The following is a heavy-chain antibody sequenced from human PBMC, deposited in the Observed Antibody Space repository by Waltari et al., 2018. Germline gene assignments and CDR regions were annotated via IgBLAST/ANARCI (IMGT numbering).Heavy chain of an antibody. CDR3: ARASGAAAANYFDY. V-gene: IGHV1-69*06. CDR1: GGTFSSYA. D-gene: IGHD6-13*01. J-gene: IGHJ4*02. Sequence: KKPGYSVKVSCKASGGTFSSYAISWVRQAPGQGLEWMGRIIPIFGTANYAQKFQGRVTITADKSTSTAYMELSSLRSEDTAVYYCARASGAAAANYFDYWGQGTLVTVSS. CDR2: IIPIFGTA.